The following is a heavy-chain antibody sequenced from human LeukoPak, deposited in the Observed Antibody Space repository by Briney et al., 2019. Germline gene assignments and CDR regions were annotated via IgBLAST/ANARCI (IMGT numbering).Heavy chain of an antibody. CDR2: INPNSGGT. CDR1: GYTFTGYY. D-gene: IGHD6-19*01. J-gene: IGHJ4*02. V-gene: IGHV1-2*02. Sequence: GASVKVSCKASGYTFTGYYMHWVRQAPGQGLEWMGWINPNSGGTNYAQKFRGRVTMTRDTSISTAYMELSRLGSDDTAVYYCARVYSSGWPIDYWGQGTLVTVSS. CDR3: ARVYSSGWPIDY.